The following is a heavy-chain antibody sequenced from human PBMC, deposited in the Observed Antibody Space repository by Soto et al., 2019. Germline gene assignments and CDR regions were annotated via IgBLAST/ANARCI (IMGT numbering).Heavy chain of an antibody. CDR2: ISGSGGST. CDR3: AKDIRKPSGCSDY. D-gene: IGHD3-22*01. J-gene: IGHJ4*02. CDR1: VFTFSSYA. Sequence: GGSLRLSCAASVFTFSSYAMSWVRQAPGKGLEWVSAISGSGGSTYYADSVKGRFTISRDNSKNTLYLQMNSLRAEDTAVYYCAKDIRKPSGCSDYWGQGTLVTVSS. V-gene: IGHV3-23*01.